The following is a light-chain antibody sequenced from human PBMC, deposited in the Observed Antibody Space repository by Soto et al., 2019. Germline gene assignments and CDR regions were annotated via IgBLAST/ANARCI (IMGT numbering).Light chain of an antibody. V-gene: IGKV3-20*01. CDR2: GAS. J-gene: IGKJ5*01. CDR1: QSVSSK. Sequence: EIVMTQSPATLSVSPGEGATLSCRASQSVSSKLAWYQQTPDQAPRLLIYGASTRATGIPDKFSGTGSGTDFTLTINRLGPEGCAVYYCQQYGSSPYTFGLGTRLEIK. CDR3: QQYGSSPYT.